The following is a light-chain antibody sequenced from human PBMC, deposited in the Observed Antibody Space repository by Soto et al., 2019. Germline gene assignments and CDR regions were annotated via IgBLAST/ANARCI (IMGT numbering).Light chain of an antibody. V-gene: IGKV3-20*01. Sequence: EIVLTQSPGTLSLSPGERATLSCRASQSVSDNSLAWYQQKPGQAPRLLIYGASSRATGIPDRFSGRGSGTDFTLTISRLEPEDFAVYYCQQYDRSPWTFGQGTKMEIK. J-gene: IGKJ1*01. CDR2: GAS. CDR3: QQYDRSPWT. CDR1: QSVSDNS.